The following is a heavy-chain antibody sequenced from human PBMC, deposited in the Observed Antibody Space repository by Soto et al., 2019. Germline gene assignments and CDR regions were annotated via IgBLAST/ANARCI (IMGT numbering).Heavy chain of an antibody. D-gene: IGHD6-13*01. CDR3: ARDSGRIAAAGTSPFDY. CDR2: MNPNSGNT. CDR1: GYTFTIYD. J-gene: IGHJ4*02. V-gene: IGHV1-8*01. Sequence: ASVKVSCKASGYTFTIYDINWVRQATGQGLEWMGWMNPNSGNTGYAQKFQGRVTITADKSTSTAYMELSSLRSEDTAVYYCARDSGRIAAAGTSPFDYWGQGTLVTVSS.